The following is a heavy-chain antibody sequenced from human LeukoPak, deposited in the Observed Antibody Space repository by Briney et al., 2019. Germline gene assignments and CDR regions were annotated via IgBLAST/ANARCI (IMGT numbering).Heavy chain of an antibody. CDR2: MNPNSGNT. D-gene: IGHD3-3*01. J-gene: IGHJ6*03. CDR1: GYTFTSYD. V-gene: IGHV1-8*01. CDR3: ARGRRPEKLRFLEWSHRYYYMDV. Sequence: ASVKVSCKASGYTFTSYDINWVRQATGQGLEWMGWMNPNSGNTGYAQKFQGRVTMTRNTSISAAYMELSSLRSEDTAVYYCARGRRPEKLRFLEWSHRYYYMDVWGKGTTVTVSS.